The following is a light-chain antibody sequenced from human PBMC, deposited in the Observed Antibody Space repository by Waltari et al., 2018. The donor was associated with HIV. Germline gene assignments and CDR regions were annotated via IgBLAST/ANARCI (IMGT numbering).Light chain of an antibody. Sequence: QSALTQPASVSGSPGQSITLSCTGTSSDLGGYNYVSWYQQHPGKAPKLMIYDVANRPSGVSNRFSGSKSGNTASLTISGLQAEDEADYYCTSFTSSSTTTVVFGGGTKLTVL. CDR3: TSFTSSSTTTVV. J-gene: IGLJ2*01. CDR1: SSDLGGYNY. V-gene: IGLV2-14*01. CDR2: DVA.